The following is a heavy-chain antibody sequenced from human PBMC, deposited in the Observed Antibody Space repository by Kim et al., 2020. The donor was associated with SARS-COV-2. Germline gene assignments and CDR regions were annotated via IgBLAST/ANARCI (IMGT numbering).Heavy chain of an antibody. D-gene: IGHD3-10*01. Sequence: GGSLRLSCVASGSTFSTHGMHWFRQAPGKGLEWVALIWYDGSKRSYADSVKGRFTISRDNSRNTLDLQMSSLRVEDTAIYYCARWFGNLQAFDIWGQGTMVIVSS. V-gene: IGHV3-33*01. CDR2: IWYDGSKR. CDR3: ARWFGNLQAFDI. CDR1: GSTFSTHG. J-gene: IGHJ3*02.